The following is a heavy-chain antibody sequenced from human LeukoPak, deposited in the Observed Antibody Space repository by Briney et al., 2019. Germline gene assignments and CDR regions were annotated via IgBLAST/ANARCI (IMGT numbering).Heavy chain of an antibody. Sequence: SETLFLTCTVSGASVGDYYWSWVRQAAGKGLEWLGRIYTSGNTIYHPSLQSRVTISVDVSKNQFSLRLISMTAADTGIYYCAVDNRDFWGQGTLVTVSS. CDR2: IYTSGNT. CDR3: AVDNRDF. V-gene: IGHV4-4*07. J-gene: IGHJ4*02. CDR1: GASVGDYY. D-gene: IGHD2/OR15-2a*01.